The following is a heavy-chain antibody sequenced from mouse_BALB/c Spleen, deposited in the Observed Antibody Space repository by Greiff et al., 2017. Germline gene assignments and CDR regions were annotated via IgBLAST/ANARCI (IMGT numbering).Heavy chain of an antibody. CDR1: GYTFTSYW. V-gene: IGHV1-7*01. D-gene: IGHD1-2*01. CDR2: INPSTGYT. J-gene: IGHJ4*01. CDR3: ERLDYGYVREYYAMDY. Sequence: VQLVESGAELAKPGASVKLSCKASGYTFTSYWMHWVKQRPGQGLEWIGYINPSTGYTEYNQKFKDKATLTADKSSSTAYMQLSSLTSEDSAVYYLERLDYGYVREYYAMDYWGQGTSVTVSS.